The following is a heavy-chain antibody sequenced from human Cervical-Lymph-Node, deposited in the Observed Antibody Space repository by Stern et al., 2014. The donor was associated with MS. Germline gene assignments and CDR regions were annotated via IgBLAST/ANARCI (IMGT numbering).Heavy chain of an antibody. V-gene: IGHV3-30*03. CDR1: GFTFSSYG. CDR3: ARDYEDTSMLFDH. D-gene: IGHD2-8*01. CDR2: ISYDGNHK. Sequence: VQLVESGGAVVQPGRSLRLSFAASGFTFSSYGIHCVRQAPGKGLAWVSVISYDGNHKYYAASVKGRFTISRDNSKNTLHLQMNSVTPDDTAIYYCARDYEDTSMLFDHWGQGTLVTVSS. J-gene: IGHJ4*02.